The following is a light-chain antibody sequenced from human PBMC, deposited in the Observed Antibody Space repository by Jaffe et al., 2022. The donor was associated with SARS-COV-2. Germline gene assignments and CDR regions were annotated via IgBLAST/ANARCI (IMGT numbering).Light chain of an antibody. V-gene: IGLV2-14*03. CDR1: SSDIGGYNY. Sequence: QSALTQPASVSGSPGQSITLSCTGTSSDIGGYNYVCWYQQYPGKAPKLIIFDVSSRPSGVSDRFSGSKSGNTASLTISGLQAEDEADYYCSSYTSSSALYVFGPGTKVTVL. CDR3: SSYTSSSALYV. J-gene: IGLJ1*01. CDR2: DVS.